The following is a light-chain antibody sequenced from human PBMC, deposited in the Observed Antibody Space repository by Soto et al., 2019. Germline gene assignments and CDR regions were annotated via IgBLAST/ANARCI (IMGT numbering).Light chain of an antibody. V-gene: IGKV1-39*01. J-gene: IGKJ1*01. CDR3: QQSYRTPRT. CDR2: AAS. CDR1: QSISTY. Sequence: DIQMTQSPSSLSASVGDRVTITCRASQSISTYLNCYQQKPGKDPKLLMHAASSLDRGVPSRFSGSGSGTDFTLTISSLQPEDFATYYCQQSYRTPRTFGQGTKVDIK.